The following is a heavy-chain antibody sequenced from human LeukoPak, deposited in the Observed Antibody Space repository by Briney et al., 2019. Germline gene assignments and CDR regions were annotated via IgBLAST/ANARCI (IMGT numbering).Heavy chain of an antibody. CDR1: GFTFSSYTFSTYA. CDR2: VSGSGVST. D-gene: IGHD2-15*01. V-gene: IGHV3-23*01. J-gene: IGHJ6*03. Sequence: GGSLRLSCAASGFTFSSYTFSTYAMSWVRQAPGKGLEWVSAVSGSGVSTSYADSVKGRFTISRDNSKNTLYLQMNGLRAEDTGVYYCGKGVEDSRIYYFYYMDGLGKGTTVNVSS. CDR3: GKGVEDSRIYYFYYMDG.